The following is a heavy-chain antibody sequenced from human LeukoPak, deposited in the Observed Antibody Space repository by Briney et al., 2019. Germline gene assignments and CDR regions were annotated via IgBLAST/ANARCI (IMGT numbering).Heavy chain of an antibody. D-gene: IGHD6-19*01. CDR3: AKDLPSNMAVASYYFDY. CDR2: ISGSGGST. J-gene: IGHJ4*02. Sequence: GGSLRLSCAASGFTISIYAMSWVRLAPGKGLEWVSGISGSGGSTHYADPVKGRLTISRDNSKSTLYLQMNSLRGEDTAEYYCAKDLPSNMAVASYYFDYWGQGTLVTVSS. CDR1: GFTISIYA. V-gene: IGHV3-23*01.